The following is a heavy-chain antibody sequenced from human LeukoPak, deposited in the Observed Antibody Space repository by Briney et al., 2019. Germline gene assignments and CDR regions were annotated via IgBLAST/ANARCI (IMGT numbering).Heavy chain of an antibody. D-gene: IGHD6-19*01. CDR1: GFTFSSYA. CDR2: ISGSGGST. V-gene: IGHV3-23*01. Sequence: GGSLRLSCAASGFTFSSYAMSWVRQAPGKGLEWVSAISGSGGSTYYADSVKGRFTISRDNSRNTLYLQMISLRAEDTAVYYCATSSGKAVAGRHYYMDVWGKGTTVTVSS. CDR3: ATSSGKAVAGRHYYMDV. J-gene: IGHJ6*03.